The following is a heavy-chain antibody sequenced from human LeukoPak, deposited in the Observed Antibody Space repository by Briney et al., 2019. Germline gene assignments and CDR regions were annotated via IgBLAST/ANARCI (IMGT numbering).Heavy chain of an antibody. CDR3: ARGRTEVQLWYNYYYYMDV. D-gene: IGHD5-18*01. CDR2: ISAYNGNT. V-gene: IGHV1-18*01. Sequence: ASVKVSCKASGYTFTSYGISWVRQAPGQGLEWMGWISAYNGNTNYAQKLQGRVTMTTDTSTSTAYMELRSLRSDDTAVYYCARGRTEVQLWYNYYYYMDVWGKGTTVTVSS. J-gene: IGHJ6*03. CDR1: GYTFTSYG.